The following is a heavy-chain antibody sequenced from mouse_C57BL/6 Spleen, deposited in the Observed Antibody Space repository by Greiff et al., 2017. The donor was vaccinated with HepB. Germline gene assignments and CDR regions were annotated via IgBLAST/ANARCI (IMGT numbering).Heavy chain of an antibody. V-gene: IGHV1-81*01. CDR1: GYTFTSYG. Sequence: VQLQQSGAELARPGASVKLSCKASGYTFTSYGISWVQQRTGQGLEWFGEIYPRSGNTYYNEKFKGKATLTADNSSSTAYMELRSLTSEDSAVYYCARSSDDNDSNNQYYNDYWGKGTTLTVS. CDR2: IYPRSGNT. J-gene: IGHJ2*01. D-gene: IGHD2-5*01. CDR3: ARSSDDNDSNNQYYNDY.